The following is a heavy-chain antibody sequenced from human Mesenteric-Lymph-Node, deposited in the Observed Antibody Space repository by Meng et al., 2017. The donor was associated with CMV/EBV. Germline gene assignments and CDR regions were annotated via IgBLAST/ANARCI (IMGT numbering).Heavy chain of an antibody. CDR2: IGSSTGTI. D-gene: IGHD6-19*01. Sequence: GESLKISCAASGFTFNTYAMNWVRQAPGKGLEWISYIGSSTGTIYYADSVKGRFTISRDNAENSLYLQMNSLRVEDTGVYYCAKDSSSGWCSDWGQGTLVTVSS. J-gene: IGHJ4*02. CDR1: GFTFNTYA. V-gene: IGHV3-48*04. CDR3: AKDSSSGWCSD.